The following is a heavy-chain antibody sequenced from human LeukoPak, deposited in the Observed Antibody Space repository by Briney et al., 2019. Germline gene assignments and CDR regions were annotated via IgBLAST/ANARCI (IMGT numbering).Heavy chain of an antibody. J-gene: IGHJ6*03. CDR3: ASTPSDIVVVPAAIPHYMDV. V-gene: IGHV4-59*01. CDR2: IYYSGST. CDR1: GGSISSYY. D-gene: IGHD2-2*02. Sequence: SETLSLTCTVSGGSISSYYWSWSRQPPGKGLEWIGYIYYSGSTNYNPSLKSRVTISVDTSKNQFSLKLSSVTAADTAVYYCASTPSDIVVVPAAIPHYMDVWGKGTTVTVSS.